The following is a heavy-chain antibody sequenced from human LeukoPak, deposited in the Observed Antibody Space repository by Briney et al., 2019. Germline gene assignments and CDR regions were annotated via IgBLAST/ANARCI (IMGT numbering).Heavy chain of an antibody. J-gene: IGHJ3*01. D-gene: IGHD3-3*02. CDR3: AKEKDTIYFDL. V-gene: IGHV3-15*01. CDR2: IKSKTDGGTP. CDR1: GFTFSNAW. Sequence: GGSLRLSCAASGFTFSNAWMSWVRQAPGKGLEWVGRIKSKTDGGTPDYAAPVKGRFTISRDDSKNTLYLQMNSLKTEDTAVYYCAKEKDTIYFDLWGQGTMVTVSA.